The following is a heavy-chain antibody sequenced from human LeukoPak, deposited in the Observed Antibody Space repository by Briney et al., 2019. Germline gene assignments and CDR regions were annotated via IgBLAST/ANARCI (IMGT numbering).Heavy chain of an antibody. V-gene: IGHV3-23*01. D-gene: IGHD6-19*01. CDR2: ISGSGGTT. J-gene: IGHJ4*02. CDR3: AKDHGTAVAGFYY. Sequence: GGSLRLSCEASGFSFSSYATSWVRQAPGKGLEWVSGISGSGGTTYYAGSVKGRFTISRDISKNTLYLQMSSLRAGDTAVYYCAKDHGTAVAGFYYWGQGTLVTVSS. CDR1: GFSFSSYA.